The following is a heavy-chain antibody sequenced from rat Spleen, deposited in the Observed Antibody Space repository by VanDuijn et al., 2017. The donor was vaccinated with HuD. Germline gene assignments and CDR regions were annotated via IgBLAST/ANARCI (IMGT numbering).Heavy chain of an antibody. CDR1: GFTFSDYA. D-gene: IGHD1-7*01. Sequence: EVQLVESGGGLVQPGRSLKLSCAASGFTFSDYAMAWVRQAPKKGLEWVATIIYDGSSTYYRDSVKGRFTISRDNAKSTLYLQMDSLRSEDTATFYCARHPYRWYFDFWGPGTMVTVSS. CDR3: ARHPYRWYFDF. CDR2: IIYDGSST. J-gene: IGHJ1*01. V-gene: IGHV5-17*01.